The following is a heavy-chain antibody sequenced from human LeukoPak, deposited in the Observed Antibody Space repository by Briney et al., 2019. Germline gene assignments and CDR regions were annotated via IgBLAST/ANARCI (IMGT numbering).Heavy chain of an antibody. V-gene: IGHV4-39*01. CDR1: GGSISSSSYY. CDR2: IYYSGST. CDR3: ARRLRYFRELDY. Sequence: PSETLSLTCTVSGGSISSSSYYWGWIRQPPGKGLEWIGSIYYSGSTYYNPSLKSRVTISVDTSKNQFSLKLSSVTAADTAVYYCARRLRYFRELDYWGQGTLVTVSS. J-gene: IGHJ4*02. D-gene: IGHD3-9*01.